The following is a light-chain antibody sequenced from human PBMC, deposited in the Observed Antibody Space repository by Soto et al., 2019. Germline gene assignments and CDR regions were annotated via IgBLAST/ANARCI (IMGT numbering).Light chain of an antibody. CDR2: DAS. CDR1: QIIDSK. J-gene: IGKJ3*01. V-gene: IGKV3-15*01. Sequence: IVMTQSPATLSVSPGERVTLSCRASQIIDSKLAWYQQRPGQAPRLLIYDASIRATGIPARFSGSGSGTEFTLTISGLQSEDFAVYYCQQYNNWSTFGPGTKVDIK. CDR3: QQYNNWST.